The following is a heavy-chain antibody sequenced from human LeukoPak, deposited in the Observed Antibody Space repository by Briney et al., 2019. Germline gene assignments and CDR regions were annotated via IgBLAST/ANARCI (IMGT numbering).Heavy chain of an antibody. Sequence: GASVKVSCKASGYTFTNYGITWVRQAPGQGLEWMGWISAYNGNTNSAQNLQARVTMTTDSATSTAYMELRNLRSDDTAVYYCAGDNYYGSGSSYIWFDPWGQGTLVTVSS. CDR3: AGDNYYGSGSSYIWFDP. J-gene: IGHJ5*02. V-gene: IGHV1-18*01. CDR1: GYTFTNYG. D-gene: IGHD3-10*01. CDR2: ISAYNGNT.